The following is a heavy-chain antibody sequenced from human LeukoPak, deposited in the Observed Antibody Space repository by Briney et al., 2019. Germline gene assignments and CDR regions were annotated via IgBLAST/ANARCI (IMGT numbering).Heavy chain of an antibody. D-gene: IGHD2-2*01. Sequence: TPSETLSLTCIVSGGSIGSYYWSWIRQPPGKGLEWIGHIYYSGSTDYNPSLRSRVTISVDTSKNQFSLKLSSVTAADTAVYYCARAPYCSSTSCFYFDYWGQGTLVTVSS. CDR2: IYYSGST. CDR1: GGSIGSYY. V-gene: IGHV4-59*01. CDR3: ARAPYCSSTSCFYFDY. J-gene: IGHJ4*02.